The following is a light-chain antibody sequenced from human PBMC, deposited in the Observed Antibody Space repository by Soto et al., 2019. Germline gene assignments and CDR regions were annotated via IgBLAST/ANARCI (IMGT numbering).Light chain of an antibody. Sequence: SSELTRPPSVSVSPGQTARITCSGDALPKQYAYWYQQKPGQAPILVIYKDSERPSGIPERFSGSSSGTTVTLTISGVQAEDEADYFCQSADVSGAYVFGTGTKLTVL. CDR2: KDS. CDR1: ALPKQY. V-gene: IGLV3-25*03. CDR3: QSADVSGAYV. J-gene: IGLJ1*01.